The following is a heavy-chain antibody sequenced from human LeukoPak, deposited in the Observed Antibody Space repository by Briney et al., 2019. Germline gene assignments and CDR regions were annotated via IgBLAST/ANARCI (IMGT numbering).Heavy chain of an antibody. CDR3: TRDSIGGSGCFDP. CDR1: GYTFTGYN. V-gene: IGHV1-2*02. J-gene: IGHJ5*02. Sequence: ASVKVSCKAFGYTFTGYNIHWVRQAPGQGLEWMGWINPNSGGTNYAQKFQDRVAMTRDTSISTVHMELSWLRSDDTAIYYCTRDSIGGSGCFDPWGQGTLVTVSS. CDR2: INPNSGGT. D-gene: IGHD3-16*01.